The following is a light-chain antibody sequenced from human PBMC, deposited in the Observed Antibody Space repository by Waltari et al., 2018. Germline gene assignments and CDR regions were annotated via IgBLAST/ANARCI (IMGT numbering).Light chain of an antibody. Sequence: QSALTQPRSVSGSPGQSVTISCTGTSSHVGAYAFVSWYQHHPGKVPNLISYDVTTRHSGVPDSFSGSKSGNTAPLTISGLQAEDEADYYCCSYGGSYTLVFGGGTKLTVL. CDR3: CSYGGSYTLV. V-gene: IGLV2-11*01. CDR2: DVT. J-gene: IGLJ2*01. CDR1: SSHVGAYAF.